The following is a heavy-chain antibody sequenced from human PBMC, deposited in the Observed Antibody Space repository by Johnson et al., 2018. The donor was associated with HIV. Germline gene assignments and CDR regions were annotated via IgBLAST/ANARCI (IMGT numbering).Heavy chain of an antibody. Sequence: QVQLVESGGGAVQPGRSLRLSCAASGFTFSSYGMHWVRQAPGKGLAWVAVISYDGSNKYYADSVKGRFTISSDNSKKTLYVQMNSLRVEDTAVYYCAKSTQASIFRESGPYGAFDIWGQGTMVTVSS. V-gene: IGHV3-30*18. CDR3: AKSTQASIFRESGPYGAFDI. CDR2: ISYDGSNK. D-gene: IGHD3-3*02. CDR1: GFTFSSYG. J-gene: IGHJ3*02.